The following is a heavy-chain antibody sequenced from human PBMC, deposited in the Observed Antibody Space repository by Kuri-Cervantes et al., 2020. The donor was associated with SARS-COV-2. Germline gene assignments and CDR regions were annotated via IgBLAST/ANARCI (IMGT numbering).Heavy chain of an antibody. J-gene: IGHJ5*02. CDR3: ARQMMSSITIFGVVITRNWFDP. CDR2: IYYSGST. V-gene: IGHV4-39*01. CDR1: GGSISSSSYY. Sequence: GSLRLSCTVSGGSISSSSYYWGWVRQPPGKGLEWIGSIYYSGSTYYNPSLKSRVTISVDTSKNQFSLKLSSVTAADTAVYYCARQMMSSITIFGVVITRNWFDPWGQGTLVTVSS. D-gene: IGHD3-3*01.